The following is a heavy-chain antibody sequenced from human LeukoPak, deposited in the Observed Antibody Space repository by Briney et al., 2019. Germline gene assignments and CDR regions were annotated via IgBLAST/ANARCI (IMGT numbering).Heavy chain of an antibody. V-gene: IGHV3-7*01. CDR2: IKYDGSEI. CDR3: ARDIAAPGLFFDY. CDR1: GFPLSSYW. Sequence: QPGGSLRLSCAASGFPLSSYWMSWVRQAPGKGRGWVPNIKYDGSEIDYVDSVKGRFTISRDNAKNSLYLQMSSLRAEDTAVYYCARDIAAPGLFFDYWGQGTLVTVSS. D-gene: IGHD6-13*01. J-gene: IGHJ4*02.